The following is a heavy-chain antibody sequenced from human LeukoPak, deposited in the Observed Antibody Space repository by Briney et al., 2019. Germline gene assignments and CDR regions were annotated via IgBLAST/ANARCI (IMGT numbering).Heavy chain of an antibody. V-gene: IGHV5-51*01. CDR3: ARGGSAAGDSNDAFDI. D-gene: IGHD6-13*01. CDR2: IYPGDSDT. J-gene: IGHJ3*02. Sequence: GESLKISCKGSGYSFTSYWIGWVRQMPGKGLEWMGIIYPGDSDTRYSPSFQGQVTISADKSISTAYLQWSSLKASDTAMYYCARGGSAAGDSNDAFDIWGQGTMVTVSS. CDR1: GYSFTSYW.